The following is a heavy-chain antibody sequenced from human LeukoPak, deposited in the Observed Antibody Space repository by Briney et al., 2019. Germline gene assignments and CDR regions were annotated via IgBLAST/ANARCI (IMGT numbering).Heavy chain of an antibody. D-gene: IGHD6-19*01. V-gene: IGHV3-21*01. CDR2: ITSVSSHK. J-gene: IGHJ4*02. CDR1: GFTFSPFA. Sequence: PGGSLRLSCAASGFTFSPFAMTWLRQAPAKGLEWVSTITSVSSHKFYAESVKGRFTISRDDAKNSLYLQMDSLRADETAVYYCARDGAGWSRDSWGQGTLVTVSS. CDR3: ARDGAGWSRDS.